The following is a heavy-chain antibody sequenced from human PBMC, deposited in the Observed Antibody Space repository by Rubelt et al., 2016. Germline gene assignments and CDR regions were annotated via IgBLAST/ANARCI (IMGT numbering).Heavy chain of an antibody. CDR3: ARGAVTARWNWFDP. J-gene: IGHJ5*02. CDR1: GGSISSSSYY. V-gene: IGHV4-39*07. Sequence: QLQLQESGPGLVKPSETLSLTCTVSGGSISSSSYYWGWIRQPPGKGLEGIGSIYHSGSTNYNPSLNGRVTISVDTSKNQFSLKLSSVTAADTAVYYCARGAVTARWNWFDPWGQGTLVTVSS. CDR2: IYHSGST. D-gene: IGHD2-21*02.